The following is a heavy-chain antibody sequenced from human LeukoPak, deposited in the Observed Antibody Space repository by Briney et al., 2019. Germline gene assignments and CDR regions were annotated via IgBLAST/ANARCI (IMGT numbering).Heavy chain of an antibody. J-gene: IGHJ4*02. CDR1: GGTFSSYA. CDR2: IIPIFGTA. D-gene: IGHD4-17*01. CDR3: ARTVGYGDYFDY. Sequence: GASVKVSCKASGGTFSSYAISWVRQAPGQGLEWMGGIIPIFGTANYAQKFQGRVTITADESTSTACMELSSLGSEDTAVYYCARTVGYGDYFDYWGQGTLVTVSS. V-gene: IGHV1-69*13.